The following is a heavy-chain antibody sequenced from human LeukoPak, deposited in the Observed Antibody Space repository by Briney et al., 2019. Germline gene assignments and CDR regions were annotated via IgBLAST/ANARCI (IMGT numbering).Heavy chain of an antibody. CDR3: ARGVQSLLWFGESLIYFDH. Sequence: GASVKVSCKASGYTFTSYYMYWVRQAPGQGLEWMGLINPGGGSTNYAQKFQGRVTVTRDMSTSTVYMELSSLRSDDTAVYYCARGVQSLLWFGESLIYFDHWGQGTLVTVSS. CDR2: INPGGGST. D-gene: IGHD3-10*01. J-gene: IGHJ4*02. CDR1: GYTFTSYY. V-gene: IGHV1-46*01.